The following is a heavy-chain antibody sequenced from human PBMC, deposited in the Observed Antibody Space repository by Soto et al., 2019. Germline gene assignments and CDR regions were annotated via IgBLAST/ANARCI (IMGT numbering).Heavy chain of an antibody. CDR3: ATVSSWYYFDY. Sequence: ESGGGVVQPGRSLRLSCAASGFTFSSYGMHWVRQAPGKGLEWVAVISYDGSNKYYADSVKGRFTISRDNSKNTLYLQMNSLRAEDTAVYYCATVSSWYYFDYWGQGTLVTVSS. D-gene: IGHD6-13*01. J-gene: IGHJ4*02. CDR2: ISYDGSNK. CDR1: GFTFSSYG. V-gene: IGHV3-30*03.